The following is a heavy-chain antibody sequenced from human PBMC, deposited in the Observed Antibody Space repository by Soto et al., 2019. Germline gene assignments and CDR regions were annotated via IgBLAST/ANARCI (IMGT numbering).Heavy chain of an antibody. D-gene: IGHD3-16*01. CDR2: IYWDDDK. J-gene: IGHJ6*03. V-gene: IGHV2-5*02. Sequence: SGPTLVNPTQTLTLTCTFSGFSLSTSGVGVGWIRQPPGKALEWLALIYWDDDKRYSPSLKSRLTITKDTSKNQVVLTMTNMDPVDTATYYCAHKEFGGVIRFGYYYYYMDVWGKGTTVTVSS. CDR1: GFSLSTSGVG. CDR3: AHKEFGGVIRFGYYYYYMDV.